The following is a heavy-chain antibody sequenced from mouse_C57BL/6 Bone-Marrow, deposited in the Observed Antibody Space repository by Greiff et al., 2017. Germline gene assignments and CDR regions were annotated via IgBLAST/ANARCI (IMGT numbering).Heavy chain of an antibody. Sequence: VQLKESGPGMVKPSQSLSLTCTVTGYSITSGYDWHWIRHFPGNKLEWMGYISYSGSTNYNPSLKSRISITHDTSKNHFFLKLNSVTTEDTATYYCARGHYYGSSYGRYFDVWGTGTTVTVSS. CDR3: ARGHYYGSSYGRYFDV. J-gene: IGHJ1*03. CDR1: GYSITSGYD. CDR2: ISYSGST. D-gene: IGHD1-1*01. V-gene: IGHV3-1*01.